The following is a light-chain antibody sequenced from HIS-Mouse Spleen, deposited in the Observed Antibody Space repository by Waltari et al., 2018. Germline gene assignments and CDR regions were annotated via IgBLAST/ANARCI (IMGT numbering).Light chain of an antibody. Sequence: EIVLTQSPGTLSLSPGERATLSCRASPSVSSSYLAWYQQKPGQAPRLLIYGASSRATGIPDRFSGSGSGTDFTLTISRLEPEDFAVYYCQQYGSSPLSYTFGQGTKLEIK. CDR1: PSVSSSY. V-gene: IGKV3-20*01. CDR2: GAS. CDR3: QQYGSSPLSYT. J-gene: IGKJ2*01.